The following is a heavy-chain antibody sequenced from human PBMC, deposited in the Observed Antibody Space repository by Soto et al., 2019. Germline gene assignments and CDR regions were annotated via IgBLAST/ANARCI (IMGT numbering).Heavy chain of an antibody. CDR2: IWYDGSNK. V-gene: IGHV3-33*01. D-gene: IGHD5-18*01. Sequence: QVQLVESGGGVVQPGRSLRLSCAASGFTFSSYGMHWVRQAPGKGLEWVAVIWYDGSNKYYADSVKGRFTISRDNSKNTLYLQMYSLSAEDTAVYYCARDRGYIYGYYYYGMDVWGQGPTVTVSS. CDR3: ARDRGYIYGYYYYGMDV. CDR1: GFTFSSYG. J-gene: IGHJ6*02.